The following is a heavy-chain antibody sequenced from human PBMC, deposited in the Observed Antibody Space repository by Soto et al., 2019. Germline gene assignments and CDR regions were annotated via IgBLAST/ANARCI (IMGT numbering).Heavy chain of an antibody. J-gene: IGHJ4*02. D-gene: IGHD3-16*02. CDR1: GFTFSSYA. V-gene: IGHV3-30*18. Sequence: QEQLVESGGGVVQPGRSLRLSCAASGFTFSSYAMHWVRQAPGKGLEWVAVISYDGSDKYHADSVKGRFTISRDNSKNTLNLQMNSLRAEDTAVYYCGKALGELSPESYDYWGQGTLITVSS. CDR2: ISYDGSDK. CDR3: GKALGELSPESYDY.